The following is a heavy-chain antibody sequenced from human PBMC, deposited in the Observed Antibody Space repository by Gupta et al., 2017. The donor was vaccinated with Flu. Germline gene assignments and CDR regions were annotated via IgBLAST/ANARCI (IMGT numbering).Heavy chain of an antibody. CDR1: GGSFSGYY. J-gene: IGHJ4*02. CDR2: INHSGST. Sequence: QVQLQQWGAGLLKPSETLSLTCAVYGGSFSGYYWSWIRQPPGKGLEWIGEINHSGSTNYNPSLKSRVTISVDTSKNQFSLKLSSVTAADTAVYYCARGVVPASRTLSFDYWGQGTLVTVSS. CDR3: ARGVVPASRTLSFDY. D-gene: IGHD2-2*01. V-gene: IGHV4-34*01.